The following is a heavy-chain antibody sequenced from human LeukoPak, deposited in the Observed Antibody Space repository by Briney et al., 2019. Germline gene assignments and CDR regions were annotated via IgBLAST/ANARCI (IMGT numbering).Heavy chain of an antibody. CDR3: ARGGSDWYNGDY. Sequence: GALRLSWSGSGFTLSSFVMDWVRQAPGKGVEWVALISNDGSSKYYADSVKGRFTISRDNSKNTLYLQMSSLRTEDTAVYYCARGGSDWYNGDYWGQGTLVTVSS. D-gene: IGHD6-19*01. J-gene: IGHJ4*02. CDR1: GFTLSSFV. V-gene: IGHV3-30-3*01. CDR2: ISNDGSSK.